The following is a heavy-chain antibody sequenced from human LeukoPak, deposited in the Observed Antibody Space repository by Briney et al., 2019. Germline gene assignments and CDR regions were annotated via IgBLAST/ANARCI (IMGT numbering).Heavy chain of an antibody. CDR1: GFTFSNYG. Sequence: PGGSLRLSCAASGFTFSNYGMPWVRQAPGKGLEWVSRINERATIISYADSVKGRFTISRENARNTLYLQMNSLTAEDTAVYYCVRDLILVWTPGDDFDHWGQGTLVTVSS. J-gene: IGHJ4*02. CDR3: VRDLILVWTPGDDFDH. CDR2: INERATII. V-gene: IGHV3-74*01. D-gene: IGHD3-16*01.